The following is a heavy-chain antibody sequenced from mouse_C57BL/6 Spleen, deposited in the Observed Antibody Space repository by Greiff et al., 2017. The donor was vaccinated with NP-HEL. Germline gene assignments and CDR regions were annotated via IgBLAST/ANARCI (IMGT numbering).Heavy chain of an antibody. CDR1: GHAFSSYW. CDR2: IYPGDGDT. Sequence: VQLQESGAELVKPGASVKISCKASGHAFSSYWMNWVKQRPGKGLEWIGQIYPGDGDTNYNGKFKGKATLTADKSSSTAYMQLSSLTSEDSAVYFCAREGDFTTVGGYYFDYWGQGTTLTVSS. J-gene: IGHJ2*01. CDR3: AREGDFTTVGGYYFDY. D-gene: IGHD1-1*01. V-gene: IGHV1-80*01.